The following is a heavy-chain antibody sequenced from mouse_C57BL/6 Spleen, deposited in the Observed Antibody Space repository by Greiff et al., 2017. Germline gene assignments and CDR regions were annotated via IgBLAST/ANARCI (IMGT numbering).Heavy chain of an antibody. CDR3: TRAPNYYGSSYDYFDY. J-gene: IGHJ2*01. D-gene: IGHD1-1*01. CDR1: GFTFSSYA. CDR2: ISSGGDYI. Sequence: EVKLMESGEGLVKPGGSLKLSCAASGFTFSSYAMSWVRQTPEKRLEWVAYISSGGDYIYYADTVKGRFTISRDNARNTLYLQMSSLKSEDTAMYYCTRAPNYYGSSYDYFDYWGQGTTLTVSS. V-gene: IGHV5-9-1*02.